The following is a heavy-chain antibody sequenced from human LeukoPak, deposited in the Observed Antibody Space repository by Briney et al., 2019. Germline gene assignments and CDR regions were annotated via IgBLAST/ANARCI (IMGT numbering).Heavy chain of an antibody. D-gene: IGHD2-15*01. Sequence: SETLSLTCTVSGGSISSYYWSWIRQPPGKGLEWIGYIYYSGSTNYNPSLKSRVTISVDTSKNQFSLKLSSVTAADTAVYYCARRYCSGGSCYLGSDAFDIWGQGTMVTVSS. J-gene: IGHJ3*02. CDR2: IYYSGST. CDR1: GGSISSYY. V-gene: IGHV4-59*08. CDR3: ARRYCSGGSCYLGSDAFDI.